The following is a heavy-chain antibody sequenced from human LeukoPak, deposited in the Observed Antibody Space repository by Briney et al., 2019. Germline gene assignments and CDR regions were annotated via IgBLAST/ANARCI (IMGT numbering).Heavy chain of an antibody. J-gene: IGHJ3*02. Sequence: RGGSLKISCKGSGYSFTSYWIGWVRPMPGKGLEWMGIIYPGDSDTRYSPSFQGQVTISADKSISTAYLQWSSLKASDTAMYYCARQCYGGDNLDSGAFDIWGQGTMVTVSS. CDR3: ARQCYGGDNLDSGAFDI. CDR1: GYSFTSYW. CDR2: IYPGDSDT. V-gene: IGHV5-51*01. D-gene: IGHD4-23*01.